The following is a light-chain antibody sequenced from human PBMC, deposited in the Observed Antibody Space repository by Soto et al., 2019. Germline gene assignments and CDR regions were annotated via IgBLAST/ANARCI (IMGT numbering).Light chain of an antibody. CDR1: HSVSSSY. V-gene: IGKV3-20*01. CDR2: GAF. CDR3: QQYGSSPPYT. J-gene: IGKJ2*01. Sequence: EIVLTQSPGTLSLSPGERATLSCRASHSVSSSYLAWYQQKPGQAPRLLIYGAFSRATGIPDRFSGSGSGPDFTLTISRLEPEDIAVYYCQQYGSSPPYTFGQGTKLEIK.